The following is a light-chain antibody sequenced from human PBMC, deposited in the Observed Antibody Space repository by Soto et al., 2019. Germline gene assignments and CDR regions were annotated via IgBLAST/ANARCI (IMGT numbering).Light chain of an antibody. J-gene: IGLJ2*01. V-gene: IGLV1-40*01. CDR1: SSNIGAGYD. CDR2: GNN. Sequence: QSVLTQPPSVSGAPGQRVTISCTGSSSNIGAGYDVHWYQQLPGTAPKLLIYGNNNRPSGVLDRFSGSKSGTSASLAITGLQAEDEADYYCQSYDSSLRVVFGGGTKLTVL. CDR3: QSYDSSLRVV.